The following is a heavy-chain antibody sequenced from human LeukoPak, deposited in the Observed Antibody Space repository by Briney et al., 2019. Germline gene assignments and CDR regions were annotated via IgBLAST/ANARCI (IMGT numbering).Heavy chain of an antibody. CDR2: ITGSGGST. J-gene: IGHJ4*02. Sequence: PGGSLRLSCAAPGFTFSIYAMGWVHQAPGKGLEWVAAITGSGGSTYYAESVKGRFTISRDNSENTLYLQMNSLRVEDTAVYYCAKGSSSVWPYYFDSWGQGSLVTVSS. D-gene: IGHD6-19*01. V-gene: IGHV3-23*01. CDR3: AKGSSSVWPYYFDS. CDR1: GFTFSIYA.